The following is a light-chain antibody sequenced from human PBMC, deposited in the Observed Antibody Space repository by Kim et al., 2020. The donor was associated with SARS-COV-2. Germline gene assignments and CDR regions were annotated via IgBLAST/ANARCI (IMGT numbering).Light chain of an antibody. Sequence: DIEMTQSPSSLSASVGDRIIVTCRASQDIKNYLAWYQQKPGKAPKLLIYAASTLQSGVPSRFSGSGSGTEFTLTISSLQTEDVATYYCQKYNSAPRTFGQGTKLEI. J-gene: IGKJ2*02. CDR1: QDIKNY. V-gene: IGKV1-27*01. CDR2: AAS. CDR3: QKYNSAPRT.